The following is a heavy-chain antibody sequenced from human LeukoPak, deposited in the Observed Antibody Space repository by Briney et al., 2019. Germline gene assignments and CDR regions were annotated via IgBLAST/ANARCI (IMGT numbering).Heavy chain of an antibody. CDR3: ARDDGGYDRFDS. J-gene: IGHJ4*02. Sequence: SQTLSLTCTVSGGSLSSGNYYWSWIRQPPGKGLEWIEYIYHSGSSYYNPSLKSRVTISVDTSKNQFSLTLSSVTAADTAVYYCARDDGGYDRFDSWGQGTLVTVSS. CDR1: GGSLSSGNYY. CDR2: IYHSGSS. D-gene: IGHD5-12*01. V-gene: IGHV4-30-4*01.